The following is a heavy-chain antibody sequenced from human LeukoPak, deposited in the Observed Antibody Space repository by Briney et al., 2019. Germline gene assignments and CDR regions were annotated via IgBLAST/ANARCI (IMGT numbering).Heavy chain of an antibody. Sequence: GGSLRLSCAASGFTFSSYAMHWVRQAPGKGLEYVSAISSNGGSTYYANSVKGRFTISRDNSKNTLYLQMGSLRAEDMAVYYCARQPSKAVAVVDYWGQGTLVTVSS. CDR2: ISSNGGST. CDR3: ARQPSKAVAVVDY. CDR1: GFTFSSYA. V-gene: IGHV3-64*01. J-gene: IGHJ4*02. D-gene: IGHD6-19*01.